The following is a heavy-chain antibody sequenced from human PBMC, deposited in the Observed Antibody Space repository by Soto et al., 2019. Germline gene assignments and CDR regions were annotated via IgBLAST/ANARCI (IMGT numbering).Heavy chain of an antibody. CDR3: ARLRVVTEDFDL. V-gene: IGHV4-39*01. Sequence: QLQLQESGPGLVKPSETLSLTCTVSGGSISSSSYYWGWIRQPPGKGLEWIGSIYYGGSTYYNPSLKSRVTISVDTSKNQFSLKLSSVTAADTAVYYCARLRVVTEDFDLWGRGTLVTVSS. D-gene: IGHD2-21*02. CDR2: IYYGGST. J-gene: IGHJ2*01. CDR1: GGSISSSSYY.